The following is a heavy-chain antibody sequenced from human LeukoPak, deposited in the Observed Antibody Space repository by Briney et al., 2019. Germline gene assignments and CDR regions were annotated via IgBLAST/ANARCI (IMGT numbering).Heavy chain of an antibody. J-gene: IGHJ4*02. D-gene: IGHD3-22*01. CDR1: GFTFSSFG. CDR3: AKDHYDGGGYYYFDQ. CDR2: VSGSGGNT. V-gene: IGHV3-23*01. Sequence: GGSLRLSCGASGFTFSSFGMSWVRQAPGKGLEWVSAVSGSGGNTDYADSVQGRFTISRDNSKNTLYLQMYSLRVEDTAIYYCAKDHYDGGGYYYFDQWGQGTLVTVSS.